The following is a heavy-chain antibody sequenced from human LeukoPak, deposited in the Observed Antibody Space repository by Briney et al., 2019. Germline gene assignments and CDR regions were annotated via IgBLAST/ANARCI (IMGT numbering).Heavy chain of an antibody. V-gene: IGHV3-64*01. Sequence: PGGSLRPSCAASGFTFSSYAMHWVRQAPGKGLEYVSAISSNGGSTYYANSVKGRFTISRDNSKNTLYLQMGSLRAEDMAVYYCARGRPTMVRGVIILDPNYYYYYMDVWGKGTTVTVSS. CDR2: ISSNGGST. CDR3: ARGRPTMVRGVIILDPNYYYYYMDV. CDR1: GFTFSSYA. D-gene: IGHD3-10*01. J-gene: IGHJ6*03.